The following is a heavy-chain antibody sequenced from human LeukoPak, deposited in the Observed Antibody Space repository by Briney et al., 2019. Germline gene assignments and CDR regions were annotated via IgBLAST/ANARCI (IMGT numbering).Heavy chain of an antibody. CDR1: GFTFSSFA. J-gene: IGHJ4*02. CDR3: AKDGYCSVTSCSKSGFDY. V-gene: IGHV3-23*01. CDR2: MSGSGTYT. Sequence: GGSLRLSCTASGFTFSSFAMGWVRQAPGKGLEWVSSMSGSGTYTYHAESVKGRFTISRDNSKNTLFLQMNSLRAEDTAVHFCAKDGYCSVTSCSKSGFDYWGQGALVTLSS. D-gene: IGHD2-2*03.